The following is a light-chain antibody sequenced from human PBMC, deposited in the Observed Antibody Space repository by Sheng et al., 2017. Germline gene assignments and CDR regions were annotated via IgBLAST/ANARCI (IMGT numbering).Light chain of an antibody. J-gene: IGLJ2*01. CDR2: DDS. CDR1: AMPKKY. CDR3: FSTDSTGDHRV. V-gene: IGLV3-10*01. Sequence: SYELTQPPSVSVSPGQTATITCSGDAMPKKYANWYQQKSGQAPVLVIYDDSQRPSGIPERFSGSSSGALATLTISGAQVEDEADYYCFSTDSTGDHRVFGGGTKLTVL.